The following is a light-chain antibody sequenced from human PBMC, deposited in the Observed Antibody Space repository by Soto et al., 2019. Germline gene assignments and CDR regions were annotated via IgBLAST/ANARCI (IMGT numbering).Light chain of an antibody. J-gene: IGKJ5*01. Sequence: EIVLASCPGTLYLSPGARATLSCRGSQSVSNNYLAWIQQKPGQGPRLLMIDASTRATGVPVRFSGSGSGTEFTLTISSLEPEDFAVYYCQQRSNWPITFGQGTRLEIK. CDR3: QQRSNWPIT. CDR1: QSVSNNY. V-gene: IGKV3-11*01. CDR2: DAS.